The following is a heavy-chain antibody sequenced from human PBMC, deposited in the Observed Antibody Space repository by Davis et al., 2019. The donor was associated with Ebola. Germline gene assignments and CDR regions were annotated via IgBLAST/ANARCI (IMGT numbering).Heavy chain of an antibody. V-gene: IGHV1-18*01. CDR1: GYTFTSYG. CDR3: ARTSIVGTTTTASDT. Sequence: ASVMVSCKASGYTFTSYGISWVRQAPGQGLEGMGWISAYNGNTNYAQKLQGRVTMNTDTSQGTAYMELMSLRSADTAVYFCARTSIVGTTTTASDTWGQGTKVTVSP. CDR2: ISAYNGNT. D-gene: IGHD1-26*01. J-gene: IGHJ3*02.